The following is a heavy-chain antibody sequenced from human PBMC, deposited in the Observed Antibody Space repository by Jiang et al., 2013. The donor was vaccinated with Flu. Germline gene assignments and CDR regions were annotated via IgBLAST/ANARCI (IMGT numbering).Heavy chain of an antibody. CDR2: IYYSGST. CDR3: ARPTTYYYDSSGTTHDAFDI. CDR1: GGSISSSSYY. Sequence: GSGLVKPSETLSLTCTVSGGSISSSSYYWGWIRQPPGKGLEWIGSIYYSGSTYYNPSLKSRVTISVDTSKNQFSLKLSSVTAADTAVYYCARPTTYYYDSSGTTHDAFDIWGQGTMVTVSS. J-gene: IGHJ3*02. D-gene: IGHD3-22*01. V-gene: IGHV4-39*07.